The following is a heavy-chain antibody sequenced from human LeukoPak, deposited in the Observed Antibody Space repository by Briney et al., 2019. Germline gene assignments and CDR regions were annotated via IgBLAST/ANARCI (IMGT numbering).Heavy chain of an antibody. Sequence: SETLSLTCSVSGASISTYYWNWIRQTPGKGLEWIGHISYGNTDYNPPLKSRVTISVDTSKNQFSLKLTSVTAADTAVYYCARDKAHSYGRYFDPWGQGALVTVSS. J-gene: IGHJ5*02. CDR1: GASISTYY. CDR2: ISYGNT. V-gene: IGHV4-59*01. D-gene: IGHD5-18*01. CDR3: ARDKAHSYGRYFDP.